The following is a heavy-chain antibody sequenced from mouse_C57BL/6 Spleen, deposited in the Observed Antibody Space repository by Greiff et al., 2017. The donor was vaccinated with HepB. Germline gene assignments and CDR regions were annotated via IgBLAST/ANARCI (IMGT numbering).Heavy chain of an antibody. CDR3: ARPSVYGSSYGYAMDY. CDR2: IDPNSGGT. D-gene: IGHD1-1*01. CDR1: GYTFTSYW. J-gene: IGHJ4*01. Sequence: QVQLKQPGAELVKPGASVKLSCKASGYTFTSYWMHWVKQRPGRGLEWIGRIDPNSGGTKYNEKFKSKATLTVDKPSSTAYMQLSSLTSEDSAVYYCARPSVYGSSYGYAMDYWGQGTSVTVSS. V-gene: IGHV1-72*01.